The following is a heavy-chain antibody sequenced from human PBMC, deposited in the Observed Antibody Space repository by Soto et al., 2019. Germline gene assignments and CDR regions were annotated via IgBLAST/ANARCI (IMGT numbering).Heavy chain of an antibody. Sequence: PSETLSLTCAVSGYSINSGFYWGWIRQPPGKGLEWIGSIYRGGSTYYNPSLKSRVTISVDTSKNQFSLKLTSVTAADTAVYHCASFYYDILTGYRPEDFDYWGQGTLVTVSS. CDR2: IYRGGST. CDR3: ASFYYDILTGYRPEDFDY. CDR1: GYSINSGFY. D-gene: IGHD3-9*01. J-gene: IGHJ4*02. V-gene: IGHV4-38-2*01.